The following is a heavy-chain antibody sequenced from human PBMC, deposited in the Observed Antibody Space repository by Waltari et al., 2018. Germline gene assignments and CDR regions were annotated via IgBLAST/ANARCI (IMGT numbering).Heavy chain of an antibody. CDR1: GFTSRSYG. CDR2: IWYDGSNK. D-gene: IGHD1-1*01. V-gene: IGHV3-30*18. J-gene: IGHJ3*02. CDR3: AKVEMESNAFDI. Sequence: QVQLVESGGGVVQPGRSLRLSCAASGFTSRSYGMHWVRQAPGKGLEWVAVIWYDGSNKYYADSVKGRFTISRDNSKNTLYLQMNSLRAEDTAMYYCAKVEMESNAFDIWGQGTMVTVSS.